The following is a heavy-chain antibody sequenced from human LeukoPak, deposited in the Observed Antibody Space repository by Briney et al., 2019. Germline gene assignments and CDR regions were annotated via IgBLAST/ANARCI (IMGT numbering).Heavy chain of an antibody. Sequence: SETLSLTCAVYGGSFSGYYWSWIRQPPGKGLEWIGEINHSGSTNYNPSLKSRVTISVDTSKNQFSLKLSSVTAADTAVYYCARGPHTAMGSVDYWGQGTLVTVSS. V-gene: IGHV4-34*01. D-gene: IGHD5-18*01. CDR1: GGSFSGYY. CDR2: INHSGST. J-gene: IGHJ4*02. CDR3: ARGPHTAMGSVDY.